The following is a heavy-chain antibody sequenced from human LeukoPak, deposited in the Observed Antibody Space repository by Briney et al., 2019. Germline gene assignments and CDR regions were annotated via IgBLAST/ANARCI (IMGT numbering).Heavy chain of an antibody. Sequence: ASVKVSCKASGYTFTSYYMHWVRQAPGQGLEWMGIINPSGGSTSYAQKFQGRVTMTRDTSASTVYMELSSLRSEDTAVYYCARVVLEWLLEYYFDYWGQGTLVTVSS. V-gene: IGHV1-46*01. CDR2: INPSGGST. CDR3: ARVVLEWLLEYYFDY. J-gene: IGHJ4*02. CDR1: GYTFTSYY. D-gene: IGHD3-3*01.